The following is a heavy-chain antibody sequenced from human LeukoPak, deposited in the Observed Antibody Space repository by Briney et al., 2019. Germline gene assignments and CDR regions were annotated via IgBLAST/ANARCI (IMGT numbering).Heavy chain of an antibody. V-gene: IGHV4-4*02. CDR3: ARDLWYYDSSGYYHSYAFDI. CDR1: GGSVTSTNW. CDR2: VHLDGRT. D-gene: IGHD3-22*01. J-gene: IGHJ3*02. Sequence: SETLSLTCGVSGGSVTSTNWWTWVRQPPGKGLEWIGEVHLDGRTNYNPSLKSRLTMSVDLSENHISLKLTSVTAADTAVYYCARDLWYYDSSGYYHSYAFDIWGQGTMVTVSS.